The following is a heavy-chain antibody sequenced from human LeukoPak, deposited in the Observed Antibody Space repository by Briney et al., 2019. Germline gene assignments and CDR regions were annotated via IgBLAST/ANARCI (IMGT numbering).Heavy chain of an antibody. Sequence: GASVKVSCKASGYTFTSYAMNWVRQAPGQGLEWMGWINTNTGNPTYAQGFTGRFVFSLDTSVSTAYLQISSLKAEDTAVYYCAGSLPSIWFGENYYYMDVWGKGTTVTVSS. V-gene: IGHV7-4-1*02. J-gene: IGHJ6*03. D-gene: IGHD3-10*01. CDR1: GYTFTSYA. CDR2: INTNTGNP. CDR3: AGSLPSIWFGENYYYMDV.